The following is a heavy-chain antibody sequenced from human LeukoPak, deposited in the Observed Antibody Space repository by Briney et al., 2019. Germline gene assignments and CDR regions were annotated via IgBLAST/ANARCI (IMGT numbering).Heavy chain of an antibody. CDR3: ATLTGATHY. CDR2: IIPNTGGT. CDR1: GYTFTSYY. J-gene: IGHJ4*02. Sequence: ASVKVSXKASGYTFTSYYMQWMRQAHGQGLEWMGWIIPNTGGTTYAQKLQGRVTMTRDPSTSTAYMELINLRSDDTAMYYCATLTGATHYWGQGTLVTVSS. D-gene: IGHD1-7*01. V-gene: IGHV1-2*02.